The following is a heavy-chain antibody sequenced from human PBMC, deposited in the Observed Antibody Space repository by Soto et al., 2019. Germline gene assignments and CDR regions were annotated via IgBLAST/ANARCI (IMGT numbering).Heavy chain of an antibody. D-gene: IGHD2-8*01. CDR3: ARDRSTNGVCSPYYFDY. Sequence: QVQLVQSGAEVKNPGSSVKVSCKASGGTFSSYIISWVRQAPGQGLEWMGRIIPILGIANYAQKFQGRVTITADKSTSTAYMELSSLRSEDTAVYYCARDRSTNGVCSPYYFDYWGQGTLVTVSS. V-gene: IGHV1-69*08. CDR2: IIPILGIA. CDR1: GGTFSSYI. J-gene: IGHJ4*02.